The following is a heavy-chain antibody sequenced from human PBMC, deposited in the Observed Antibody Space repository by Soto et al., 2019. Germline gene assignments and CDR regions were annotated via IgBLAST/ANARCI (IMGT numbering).Heavy chain of an antibody. CDR2: IRRKANNYAT. Sequence: EVQLVESGGGLVQPGGSLKLSCAVSGLTFGGSAMHWVRQASGKGLEWVGHIRRKANNYATAYAASVKGRFTISRDDSKNTAYLQMNSLKTEDTAVYYCSANDHDDHTNFDQWGQGTVVTVSS. V-gene: IGHV3-73*01. CDR1: GLTFGGSA. J-gene: IGHJ4*02. D-gene: IGHD3-16*01. CDR3: SANDHDDHTNFDQ.